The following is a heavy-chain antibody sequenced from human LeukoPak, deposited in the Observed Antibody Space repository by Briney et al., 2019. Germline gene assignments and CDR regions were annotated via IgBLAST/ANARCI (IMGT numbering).Heavy chain of an antibody. Sequence: AGGSLRLSCTVSGFTVSSDSMSWVRQAPGKGLEWVSFIYSGGSTHYSDSVKGHFTISRDNSKNTLFLQMNSLRAEDTAVYYCAKARGTDYGDYVIFDYWGQGTLVTVSS. CDR3: AKARGTDYGDYVIFDY. V-gene: IGHV3-53*01. J-gene: IGHJ4*02. CDR2: IYSGGST. CDR1: GFTVSSDS. D-gene: IGHD4-17*01.